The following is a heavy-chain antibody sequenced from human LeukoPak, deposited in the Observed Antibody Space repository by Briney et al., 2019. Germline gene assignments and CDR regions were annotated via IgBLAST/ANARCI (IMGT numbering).Heavy chain of an antibody. CDR3: ARGTGSYFTPCYFDY. CDR1: GGSISTYY. J-gene: IGHJ4*02. Sequence: SETLSLTCTVSGGSISTYYWNWIRQPPGKGLEWIGYIYFSGSINYNRSLKSRVTISVDTSKNQFSLRLNSVTAADTAVYYCARGTGSYFTPCYFDYWGQGTLVTVSS. D-gene: IGHD1-26*01. V-gene: IGHV4-59*01. CDR2: IYFSGSI.